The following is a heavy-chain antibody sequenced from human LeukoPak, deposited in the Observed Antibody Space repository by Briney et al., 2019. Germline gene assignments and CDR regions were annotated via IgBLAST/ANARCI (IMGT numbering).Heavy chain of an antibody. V-gene: IGHV4-59*12. CDR2: IFYSGHS. J-gene: IGHJ4*02. CDR1: GGFNSRYY. D-gene: IGHD6-25*01. Sequence: PSETLSLACSVSGGFNSRYYWSWVRQPLGKGLEWLGHIFYSGHSNYNASLTSRIRMSVDTSKAQFSLELASVIAADTAVYYCARIDPHGFFDQWGPGILVTVSS. CDR3: ARIDPHGFFDQ.